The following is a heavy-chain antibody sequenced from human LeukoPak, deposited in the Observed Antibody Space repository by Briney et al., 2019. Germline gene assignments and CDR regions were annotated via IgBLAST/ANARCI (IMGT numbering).Heavy chain of an antibody. Sequence: ASVKVSCKASGYTFTGYYMHWVRQAPGQGLEWMGWINPNSGGTNYAQKFQGRVTMTRDTSISTAYMELSRLRSDDTAAYYCARARITLNYYDSSGYPYYYFDYWGQGTLVTVSS. CDR3: ARARITLNYYDSSGYPYYYFDY. D-gene: IGHD3-22*01. CDR2: INPNSGGT. CDR1: GYTFTGYY. J-gene: IGHJ4*02. V-gene: IGHV1-2*02.